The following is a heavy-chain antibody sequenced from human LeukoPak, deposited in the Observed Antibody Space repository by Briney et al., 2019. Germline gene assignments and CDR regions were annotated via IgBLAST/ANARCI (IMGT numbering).Heavy chain of an antibody. Sequence: PSETLSLTRTVSGASISRSYWSWIRQFPGKELQWIGYIYSAKTTIYNPSLNSRATISADTSNNRVSLHLTSVTAADTAVYFCAREVFKSSPQYDSQWGQGTLVTVTS. CDR3: AREVFKSSPQYDSQ. V-gene: IGHV4-4*08. CDR2: IYSAKTT. D-gene: IGHD3-22*01. J-gene: IGHJ1*01. CDR1: GASISRSY.